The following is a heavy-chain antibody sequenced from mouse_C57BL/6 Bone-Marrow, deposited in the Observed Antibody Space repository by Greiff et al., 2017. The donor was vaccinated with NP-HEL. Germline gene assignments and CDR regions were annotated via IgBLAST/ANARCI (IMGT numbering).Heavy chain of an antibody. J-gene: IGHJ3*01. CDR2: IHPNSGST. CDR3: AYGFAY. Sequence: QVQLQQSGAELVKPGASVKLSCKASGYTFTSYWMNWVKQRPGQGLEWIGMIHPNSGSTNSNEKFKSKATLTVDKSSSTTYMQLSSLTSEDSAVYYCAYGFAYWGQGTLVTVSA. D-gene: IGHD1-2*01. V-gene: IGHV1-64*01. CDR1: GYTFTSYW.